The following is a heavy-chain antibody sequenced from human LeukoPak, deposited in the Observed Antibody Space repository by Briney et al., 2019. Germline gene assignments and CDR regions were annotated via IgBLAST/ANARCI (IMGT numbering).Heavy chain of an antibody. Sequence: SVKVSCKASGGTFSSYAISWVRQAPGEGLEWMGGIIPIFGTANYAQKFQGRVTITADESTSTAYMELSSLRSEDTAVYYCAREGGTMVRGVINAFDIWGQGTMVTVSS. CDR3: AREGGTMVRGVINAFDI. J-gene: IGHJ3*02. V-gene: IGHV1-69*01. CDR1: GGTFSSYA. D-gene: IGHD3-10*01. CDR2: IIPIFGTA.